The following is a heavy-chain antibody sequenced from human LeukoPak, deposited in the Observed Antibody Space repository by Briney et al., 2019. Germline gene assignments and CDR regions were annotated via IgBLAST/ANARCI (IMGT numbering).Heavy chain of an antibody. Sequence: PSETLSLICTVSGGTMTNYYWSWIRQTPRKELEWIGRIYGSGSTNYNPSLKSRVTMSVDTSKNQFSLNLTSVTVADMAVYFCARVGVVESSGYHDYYFDFWGQGSLVTVSS. CDR1: GGTMTNYY. J-gene: IGHJ4*02. D-gene: IGHD3-22*01. CDR2: IYGSGST. CDR3: ARVGVVESSGYHDYYFDF. V-gene: IGHV4-4*07.